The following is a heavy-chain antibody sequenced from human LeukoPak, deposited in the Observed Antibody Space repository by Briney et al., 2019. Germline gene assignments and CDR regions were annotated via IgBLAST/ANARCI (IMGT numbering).Heavy chain of an antibody. CDR1: GFTFSTYS. CDR3: ARGPRNSSSYQYFHH. V-gene: IGHV3-21*01. D-gene: IGHD6-13*01. Sequence: AGGSLRLSCAASGFTFSTYSMNWVRQAPGKGLERVSSISSSSSYVYYADSVKGRFTISRDNAKNSLFLQMNSLRADDTAVYFCARGPRNSSSYQYFHHWGQDTLVTVSS. CDR2: ISSSSSYV. J-gene: IGHJ1*01.